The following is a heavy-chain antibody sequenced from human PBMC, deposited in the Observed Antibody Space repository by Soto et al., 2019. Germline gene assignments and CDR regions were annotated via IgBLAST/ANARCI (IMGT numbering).Heavy chain of an antibody. J-gene: IGHJ5*02. CDR1: GYTFTSYD. V-gene: IGHV1-8*01. Sequence: ASVKVSCKAPGYTFTSYDINWVRQATGQGLEWMGWMNPNSGNTGYAQKFQGRVTMTRNTSISTAYMELSSLRSEDTAVYYCARMYYDYVWGSYRLDWFDPWGQGPLVTVSS. CDR3: ARMYYDYVWGSYRLDWFDP. D-gene: IGHD3-16*02. CDR2: MNPNSGNT.